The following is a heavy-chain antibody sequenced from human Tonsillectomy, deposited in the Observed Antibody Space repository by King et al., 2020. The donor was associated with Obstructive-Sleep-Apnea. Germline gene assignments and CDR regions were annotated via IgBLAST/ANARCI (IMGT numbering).Heavy chain of an antibody. D-gene: IGHD1-26*01. J-gene: IGHJ6*02. CDR3: ARYRGSSAMDV. CDR1: GGSISSSSYY. Sequence: QLQESGPGLVKPSETLSLTCTVSGGSISSSSYYWGWIRQPPGKGLEWIGSIYYSGSTYYNPSLKSRVTISVDTSKNQFSLKLSSVTAADTAVYYCARYRGSSAMDVWGQGTTVTVSS. CDR2: IYYSGST. V-gene: IGHV4-39*07.